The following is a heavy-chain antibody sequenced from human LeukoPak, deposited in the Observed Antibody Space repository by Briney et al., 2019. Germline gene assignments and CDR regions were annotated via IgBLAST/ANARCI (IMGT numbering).Heavy chain of an antibody. V-gene: IGHV3-7*01. J-gene: IGHJ3*02. D-gene: IGHD4-17*01. Sequence: GGSLRLSCTASGFTFSTYWMGWVRQAPGKGPEWVANIKHDGNEMYYVDSVKGRFTISRDNAQNSLYLQMNSLRAEDSSVYYCARPTTVTTISADAFDIWGQGTMVTVSS. CDR3: ARPTTVTTISADAFDI. CDR1: GFTFSTYW. CDR2: IKHDGNEM.